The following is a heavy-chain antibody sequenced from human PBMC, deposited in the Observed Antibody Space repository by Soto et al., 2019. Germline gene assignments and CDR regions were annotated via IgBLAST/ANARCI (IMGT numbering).Heavy chain of an antibody. D-gene: IGHD3-10*01. CDR1: GDSVSSDITS. CDR2: TYYRSKWFH. J-gene: IGHJ3*01. Sequence: QGQLQQSGPGLVKPSQTLSLTCAISGDSVSSDITSWHWIRQSPSRGLEWLGRTYYRSKWFHDYAASVKSRITINPDTSKNQFSLEFNAMTPEDTAVYYCARGNALDVWGQGTVVTVSS. V-gene: IGHV6-1*01. CDR3: ARGNALDV.